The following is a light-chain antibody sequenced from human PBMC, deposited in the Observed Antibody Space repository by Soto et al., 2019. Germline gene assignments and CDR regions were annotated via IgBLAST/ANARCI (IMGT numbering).Light chain of an antibody. Sequence: DIVLTQSPGTLSLSPGDRATLSCRASQSVSRRDLAWHQQKPGQAPRLLLYGTSNRATGIPDRFTGSGSGADFTLSISRLEPEDFGVYYCQHYGNSRFTFGPGTKVDIK. J-gene: IGKJ3*01. CDR1: QSVSRRD. CDR3: QHYGNSRFT. CDR2: GTS. V-gene: IGKV3-20*01.